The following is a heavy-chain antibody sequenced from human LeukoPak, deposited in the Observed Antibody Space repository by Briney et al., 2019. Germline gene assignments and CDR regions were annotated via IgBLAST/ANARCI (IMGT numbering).Heavy chain of an antibody. Sequence: GGSLRLSCAASGFIFSQYSINWVRQAPGRGLEWVSHIRSTGDTFYADSVKGRFTISRDNARNSLYLQMNSLRAEDTAMYYCARDAGNSGYGCDLWGQGTLVTVSS. CDR2: IRSTGDT. CDR3: ARDAGNSGYGCDL. CDR1: GFIFSQYS. J-gene: IGHJ5*02. D-gene: IGHD5-12*01. V-gene: IGHV3-48*01.